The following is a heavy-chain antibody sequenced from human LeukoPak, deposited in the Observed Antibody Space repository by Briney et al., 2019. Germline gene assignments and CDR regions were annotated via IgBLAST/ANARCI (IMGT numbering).Heavy chain of an antibody. CDR3: ARLMWELPPHYYYMDV. D-gene: IGHD1-26*01. CDR2: ISSSSSYI. J-gene: IGHJ6*03. CDR1: GFTVSSNY. V-gene: IGHV3-21*01. Sequence: PGGSLRLSCAASGFTVSSNYMNWVRQAPGKGLEWVSSISSSSSYIYYADSVKGRFTISRDNAKKSLFLQMNSLRAEDTAVYYCARLMWELPPHYYYMDVWGKGTTVTISS.